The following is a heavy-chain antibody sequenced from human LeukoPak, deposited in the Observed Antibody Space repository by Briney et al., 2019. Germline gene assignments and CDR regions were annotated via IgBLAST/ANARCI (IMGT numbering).Heavy chain of an antibody. V-gene: IGHV3-66*01. Sequence: GGSLRLSCAASGFTVSSNYMSWVRQAPGKGLEWVSVIYSGGSTYYADSVKGRFTISRDNSKNTLYLQMNSLGAEDTAVYYCARIRTTVADYWGQGTLVTVSS. CDR1: GFTVSSNY. D-gene: IGHD4-23*01. J-gene: IGHJ4*02. CDR3: ARIRTTVADY. CDR2: IYSGGST.